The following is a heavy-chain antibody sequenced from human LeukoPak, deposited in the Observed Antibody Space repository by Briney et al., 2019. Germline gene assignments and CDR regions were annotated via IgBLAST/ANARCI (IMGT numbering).Heavy chain of an antibody. CDR3: AKDVGYCSSTTCYKPFDY. D-gene: IGHD2-2*02. J-gene: IGHJ4*02. Sequence: GGSLRLSCAASGFTFSSYTMNWVRQAPGKGLEWVSGISGSGGSTYYADSVKGRFTVSRDNSKNTLYLQMNSLRAGDTALYYCAKDVGYCSSTTCYKPFDYWGQGTLVTVSS. V-gene: IGHV3-23*01. CDR2: ISGSGGST. CDR1: GFTFSSYT.